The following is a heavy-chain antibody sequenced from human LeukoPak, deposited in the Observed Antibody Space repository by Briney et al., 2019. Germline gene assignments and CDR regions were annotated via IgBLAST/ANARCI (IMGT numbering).Heavy chain of an antibody. J-gene: IGHJ4*02. D-gene: IGHD2-15*01. CDR2: MNPNSGNT. Sequence: ASVKVSCKASRYTFTSYDINWVRQATGQGLEWMGWMNPNSGNTGYAQKFQGRVTMTRNTSISTAYMELSSLRSEDTAVYYCARDGDRRGGYQPDYWGQGTLVTVSS. V-gene: IGHV1-8*01. CDR1: RYTFTSYD. CDR3: ARDGDRRGGYQPDY.